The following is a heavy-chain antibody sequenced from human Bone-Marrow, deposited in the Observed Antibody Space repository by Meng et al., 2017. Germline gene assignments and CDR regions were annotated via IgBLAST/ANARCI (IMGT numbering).Heavy chain of an antibody. CDR2: ISDDGTKK. J-gene: IGHJ4*02. V-gene: IGHV3-30*04. D-gene: IGHD4-17*01. Sequence: GGSLRLSCAASGFTFSSYAMHWVRQAPGKGLEWVAIISDDGTKKDYADSVRGRFTISRDNSKNTLFLQMNSLRAEDTAVYYCARVGGYGDYVFDYWGPGTLVTVSS. CDR3: ARVGGYGDYVFDY. CDR1: GFTFSSYA.